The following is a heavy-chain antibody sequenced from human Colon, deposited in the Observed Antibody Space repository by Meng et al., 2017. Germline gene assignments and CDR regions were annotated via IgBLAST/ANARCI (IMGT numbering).Heavy chain of an antibody. CDR1: GGSFSGYH. Sequence: QVQLQEVGAGQLKPSATLSLNCAVYGGSFSGYHWSRIRQPPGKGLEWIGEINHSGSTNYNPSLKSRVTISVDTSKNQFSLKLSSVTAADTAVYYCARGRYSGSLPWGQGTLVTVSS. CDR3: ARGRYSGSLP. V-gene: IGHV4-34*01. D-gene: IGHD5-12*01. CDR2: INHSGST. J-gene: IGHJ5*02.